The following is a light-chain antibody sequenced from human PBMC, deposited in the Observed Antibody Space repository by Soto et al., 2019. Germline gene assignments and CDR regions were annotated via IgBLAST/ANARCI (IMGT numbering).Light chain of an antibody. J-gene: IGKJ1*01. Sequence: DVVMTQSPLSLSVTLGQPASISCRSSHSLIYSDGNTSLNWFQQRPGQSPRRLIYKVSNRDSGVPDRFSGSGSGTDFTLKISRVEAEDVGVYYCMQGTHWPPWTFGQGTKVEI. V-gene: IGKV2-30*01. CDR1: HSLIYSDGNTS. CDR2: KVS. CDR3: MQGTHWPPWT.